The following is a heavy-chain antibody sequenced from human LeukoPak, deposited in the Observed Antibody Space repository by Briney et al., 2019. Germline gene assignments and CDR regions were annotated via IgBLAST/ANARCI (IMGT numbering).Heavy chain of an antibody. J-gene: IGHJ6*03. CDR2: ISSSGSTI. D-gene: IGHD1-26*01. V-gene: IGHV3-11*01. CDR1: GFTFSDYY. Sequence: TGGSLRLSCAASGFTFSDYYMSWIRQAPGKGLEWVSYISSSGSTIYYADSVKGRFTISRDNSKNTLYLQMNSLRAEDTAVYYCARGGDREDYMDVWGKGTTVTVSS. CDR3: ARGGDREDYMDV.